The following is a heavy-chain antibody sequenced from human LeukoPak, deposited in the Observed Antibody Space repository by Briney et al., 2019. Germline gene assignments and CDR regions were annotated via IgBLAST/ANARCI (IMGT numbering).Heavy chain of an antibody. V-gene: IGHV3-53*01. J-gene: IGHJ3*02. CDR3: ATYPPYCGGDCYSDAFDI. D-gene: IGHD2-21*01. CDR2: IYSGGST. Sequence: GGSLRLSCAASGFTFSSYGMSWVRQAPGKGLEWVSVIYSGGSTYYADSVKGRFTISRDNSKNTLYLQMNSLRAEDTAVYYCATYPPYCGGDCYSDAFDIWGQGTMVTVSS. CDR1: GFTFSSYG.